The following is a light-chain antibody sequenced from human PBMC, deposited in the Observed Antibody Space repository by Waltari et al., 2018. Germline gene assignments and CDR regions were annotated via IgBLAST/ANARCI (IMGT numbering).Light chain of an antibody. CDR3: QQYYSYPYT. V-gene: IGKV1-8*01. Sequence: AIRMTQYPSPFSASIGDSVTITCRASQGVSRSLAWYQQKPGKAPKLLIFATSTLQSGVSSRFSGSGSGTEFTLTVSCLQSEDFATYYCQQYYSYPYTFGQGTKLEIK. CDR2: ATS. CDR1: QGVSRS. J-gene: IGKJ2*01.